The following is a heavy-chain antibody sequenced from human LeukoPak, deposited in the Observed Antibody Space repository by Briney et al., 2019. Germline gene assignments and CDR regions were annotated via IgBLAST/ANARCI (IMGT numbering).Heavy chain of an antibody. V-gene: IGHV3-74*01. CDR3: ARDEAAAPSGIAVAGTNLDY. CDR2: INSDGSST. CDR1: GFTFSSYW. Sequence: PGGSLRLSCAASGFTFSSYWMHWVRQAPGKGLVWVSRINSDGSSTSHADSVKGRFTISRDNAKNTLYLQMNSLRAEDTAVYYCARDEAAAPSGIAVAGTNLDYWGQGTLVTVSS. J-gene: IGHJ4*02. D-gene: IGHD6-19*01.